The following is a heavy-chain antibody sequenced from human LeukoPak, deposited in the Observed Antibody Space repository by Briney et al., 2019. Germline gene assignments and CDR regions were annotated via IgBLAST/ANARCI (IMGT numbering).Heavy chain of an antibody. D-gene: IGHD6-19*01. CDR3: ARGAGWYHAFHI. CDR2: IYTSGST. Sequence: SETLSLTCTVSGGSISSGSYYWSWLRQPAGKGLEWIGRIYTSGSTTYNPSLKSRVTISVDTSKNQFSLNLSSVTAADTAVYYCARGAGWYHAFHIWGQGTMVTVSS. J-gene: IGHJ3*02. V-gene: IGHV4-61*02. CDR1: GGSISSGSYY.